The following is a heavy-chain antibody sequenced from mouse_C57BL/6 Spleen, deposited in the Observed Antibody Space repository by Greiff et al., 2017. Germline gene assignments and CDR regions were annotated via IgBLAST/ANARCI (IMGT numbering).Heavy chain of an antibody. Sequence: VQLQQSGAELVRPGASVTLSCKASGYTFTNYEMHWVKQTPVHGLEWIGAIDPATGDTAYNQKFKGKARLTADKSSSTAYMELRSLTSEDSAVYYCTRSYDGYLYFDYWGQGTTLTVSS. V-gene: IGHV1-15*01. CDR3: TRSYDGYLYFDY. CDR2: IDPATGDT. D-gene: IGHD2-3*01. J-gene: IGHJ2*01. CDR1: GYTFTNYE.